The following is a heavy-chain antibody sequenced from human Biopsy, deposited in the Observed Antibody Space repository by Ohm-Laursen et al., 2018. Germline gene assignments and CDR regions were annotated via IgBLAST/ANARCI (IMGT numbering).Heavy chain of an antibody. D-gene: IGHD1-14*01. J-gene: IGHJ5*02. CDR1: GGSLSSYS. CDR2: INTSGIT. CDR3: ARDRDRRGWFDP. Sequence: SQTLSLTCTVSGGSLSSYSWIWIRQPAGKGLEWIEQINTSGITNYNPSLKSRVTMSVDASKNMFSLRMSSVTAADTAVYYCARDRDRRGWFDPWGQGTLVTVSS. V-gene: IGHV4-4*07.